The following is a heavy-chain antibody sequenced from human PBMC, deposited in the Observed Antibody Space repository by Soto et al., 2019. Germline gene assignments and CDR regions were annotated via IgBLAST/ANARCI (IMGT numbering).Heavy chain of an antibody. J-gene: IGHJ4*02. CDR1: GGSISSYY. CDR3: ARRRYSAFFDY. CDR2: IYYSGST. D-gene: IGHD2-15*01. V-gene: IGHV4-59*05. Sequence: SETLSLTCTVSGGSISSYYWSWIRQPPGKGLEWIGSIYYSGSTYYNPSLKSRVTITVDTSKNQFSLKLSSVTAADTAVYYCARRRYSAFFDYWGQGTLVTVSS.